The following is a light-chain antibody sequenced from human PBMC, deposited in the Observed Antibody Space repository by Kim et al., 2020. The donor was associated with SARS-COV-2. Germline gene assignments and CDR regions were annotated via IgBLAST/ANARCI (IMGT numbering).Light chain of an antibody. CDR1: QNIGNA. Sequence: EILMTHSPATLSVSPGERVTLSYKSSQNIGNALAWSQQKPGQPPRNLIYGASTRASGVPARFSGSGTGTEFTLTISNLQSEDVAVYFCQQYKDWPYTFGQGTKLEI. CDR2: GAS. CDR3: QQYKDWPYT. V-gene: IGKV3-15*01. J-gene: IGKJ2*01.